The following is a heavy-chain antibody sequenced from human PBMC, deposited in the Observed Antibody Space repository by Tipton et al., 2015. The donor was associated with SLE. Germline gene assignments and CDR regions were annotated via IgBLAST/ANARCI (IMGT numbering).Heavy chain of an antibody. CDR3: ARDKNLNWFDP. V-gene: IGHV4-61*02. Sequence: TLSLTCTVSGGSISSGSYFWTWIRQPAGKGLEWLGRIHTSGGTSYNPSLEGRVTISMDTSKNQLSLKLNSVTAADTAVYYCARDKNLNWFDPWGQGTLITVSS. CDR2: IHTSGGT. CDR1: GGSISSGSYF. J-gene: IGHJ5*02.